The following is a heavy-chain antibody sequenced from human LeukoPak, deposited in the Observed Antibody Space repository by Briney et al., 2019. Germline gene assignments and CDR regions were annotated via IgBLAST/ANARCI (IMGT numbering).Heavy chain of an antibody. J-gene: IGHJ4*02. CDR3: ARKPYDYVWGSYLPAGD. CDR2: IYYSGST. Sequence: SETLSLTCTVSGGSISSSSYYWGWIRQPPGKGLEWIGSIYYSGSTYYNPSLKSRVTISVDTSKNQFSQKLSSVTAADTAVYYCARKPYDYVWGSYLPAGDWGQGTLVTVSS. CDR1: GGSISSSSYY. D-gene: IGHD3-16*02. V-gene: IGHV4-39*07.